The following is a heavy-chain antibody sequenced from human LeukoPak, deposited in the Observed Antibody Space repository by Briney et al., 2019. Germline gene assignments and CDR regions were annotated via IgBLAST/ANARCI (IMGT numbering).Heavy chain of an antibody. Sequence: SETLSLTCTVSGGSISSSSYYWGWIRQPPGKGLVWFGSIYYSGTTDYTPALRSRVTISVDTSKNQFSLKLSSVTAADTAVYYCARQAYYYGSGSYTFWDYWGQGTLVTVSS. J-gene: IGHJ4*02. CDR1: GGSISSSSYY. CDR3: ARQAYYYGSGSYTFWDY. CDR2: IYYSGTT. D-gene: IGHD3-10*01. V-gene: IGHV4-39*01.